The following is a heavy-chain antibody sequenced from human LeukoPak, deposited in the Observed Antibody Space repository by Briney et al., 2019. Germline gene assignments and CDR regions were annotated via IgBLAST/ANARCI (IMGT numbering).Heavy chain of an antibody. D-gene: IGHD7-27*01. Sequence: GRSLRLSCAASGFTFDDYAMPWVRQAPGKGLEWVSGISWNSGSIGYADSMKGRFTISRDNAKNSLYLQMNSLRAEDTALYYCAKTEEANWGFFDYWGQGTLVTVSS. J-gene: IGHJ4*02. V-gene: IGHV3-9*01. CDR1: GFTFDDYA. CDR3: AKTEEANWGFFDY. CDR2: ISWNSGSI.